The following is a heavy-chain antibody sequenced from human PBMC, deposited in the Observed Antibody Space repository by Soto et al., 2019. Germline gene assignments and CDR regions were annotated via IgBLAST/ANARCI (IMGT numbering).Heavy chain of an antibody. Sequence: EVQLVESGGGLVQPGRSLRLSCAASGFTFDDYAMHWVRQGPGKGLEWVLGISWNSGSIGYADSVRGRFTISRDNAKNSLYLQMNSLRAEDTALYYCAKAGESEYLYGMDVWGKGTTVTVSS. CDR2: ISWNSGSI. D-gene: IGHD7-27*01. J-gene: IGHJ6*04. V-gene: IGHV3-9*01. CDR3: AKAGESEYLYGMDV. CDR1: GFTFDDYA.